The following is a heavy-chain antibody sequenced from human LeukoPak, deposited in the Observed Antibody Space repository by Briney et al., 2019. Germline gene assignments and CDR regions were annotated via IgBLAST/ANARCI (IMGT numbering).Heavy chain of an antibody. D-gene: IGHD2-2*01. CDR2: INHSGST. Sequence: SETLSLTCAVYGGSFSGYYWSWIRRPPGKGLEWIGEINHSGSTNYNPSLKSRVTISVDTSKNQFSLKLSSVTAADTAVYYCARADIVVVPAAPAVYGMDVWGQGTTVTVSS. V-gene: IGHV4-34*01. CDR3: ARADIVVVPAAPAVYGMDV. CDR1: GGSFSGYY. J-gene: IGHJ6*02.